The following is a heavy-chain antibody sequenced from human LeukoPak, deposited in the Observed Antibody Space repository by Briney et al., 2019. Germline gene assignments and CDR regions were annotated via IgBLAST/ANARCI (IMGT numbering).Heavy chain of an antibody. Sequence: SETLSLTCTVSGGSISSSSYYWGWIRQPPGKGLEWIGSIYYSGSTYYNPSLKSRVTISVDTSKNQFSLKLSSVTAADTAVYYCARDGIAAAGPFRAYYGMDVWGQGTTVTVSS. CDR3: ARDGIAAAGPFRAYYGMDV. V-gene: IGHV4-39*07. CDR2: IYYSGST. J-gene: IGHJ6*02. CDR1: GGSISSSSYY. D-gene: IGHD6-13*01.